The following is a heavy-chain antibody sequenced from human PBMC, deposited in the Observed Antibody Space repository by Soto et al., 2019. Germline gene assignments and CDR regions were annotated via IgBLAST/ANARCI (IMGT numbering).Heavy chain of an antibody. D-gene: IGHD2-15*01. CDR2: IYYSGST. CDR3: ATYDVVVVAATYSNWFDP. CDR1: GGSISSGGYY. V-gene: IGHV4-31*03. Sequence: QVQLQESGPGLVKPSQTLSLTCTVSGGSISSGGYYWSWIRQHPGKGLEWLGYIYYSGSTYYNPSLKSRVTISVETSKNQFSLKLSSVTAADTAVYYCATYDVVVVAATYSNWFDPWGQGTLVTVSS. J-gene: IGHJ5*02.